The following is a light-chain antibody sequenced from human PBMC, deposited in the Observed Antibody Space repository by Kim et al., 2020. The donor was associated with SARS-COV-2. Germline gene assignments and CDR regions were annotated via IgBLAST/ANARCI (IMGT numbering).Light chain of an antibody. Sequence: IQMTQSPSALSASVGDRVPITCRASQSTSSWLAWYQQKPGKAPKLLIYDASSLESGSPSRFSGSGSGTEFTLTISSLQPDDFATYCCQQYNSYMYTFGQGTKLEI. CDR2: DAS. V-gene: IGKV1-5*01. CDR1: QSTSSW. J-gene: IGKJ2*01. CDR3: QQYNSYMYT.